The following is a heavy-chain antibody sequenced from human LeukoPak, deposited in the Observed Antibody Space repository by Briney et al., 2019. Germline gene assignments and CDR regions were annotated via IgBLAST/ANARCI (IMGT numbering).Heavy chain of an antibody. CDR3: AKDLEAIVVVPAAFDY. J-gene: IGHJ4*02. Sequence: PGGSLRLSCAAPGFTFSSYAMSWVRQAPGKGLEWVSAISGSGGSTYYADSVKGRFTISRDNSKNTLYLQMNSLRAEDTAVYYCAKDLEAIVVVPAAFDYWGQGTLVTVSS. V-gene: IGHV3-23*01. CDR2: ISGSGGST. D-gene: IGHD2-2*01. CDR1: GFTFSSYA.